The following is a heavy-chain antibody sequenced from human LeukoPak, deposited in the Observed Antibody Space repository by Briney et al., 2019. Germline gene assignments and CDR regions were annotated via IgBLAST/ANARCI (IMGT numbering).Heavy chain of an antibody. CDR1: GFTFSSYD. J-gene: IGHJ4*02. CDR3: ARRIAAAAAPYYFDY. V-gene: IGHV3-13*01. D-gene: IGHD6-13*01. Sequence: QAGGSLRLSCAASGFTFSSYDMHWVRQATGKSLEWVSTIGSAGDTYYPGSVKGRFTISRDNAKNTLYLQMNSLRAEDTAVYYCARRIAAAAAPYYFDYWGQGTLVTVSS. CDR2: IGSAGDT.